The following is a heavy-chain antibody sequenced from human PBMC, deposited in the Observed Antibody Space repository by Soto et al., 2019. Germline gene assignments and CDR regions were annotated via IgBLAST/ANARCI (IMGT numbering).Heavy chain of an antibody. CDR3: ARDPARVRDCTNGVRYLASYGMDV. D-gene: IGHD2-8*01. Sequence: ASVKVSCKASGYTFTSYGISWVRQAPGQGLEWMGWISAYNGNTNYAQKLQGRVTMTTDTSTSTAYMELRSLRSDDTAVYYCARDPARVRDCTNGVRYLASYGMDVWGQGTTVTVSS. J-gene: IGHJ6*02. CDR2: ISAYNGNT. CDR1: GYTFTSYG. V-gene: IGHV1-18*01.